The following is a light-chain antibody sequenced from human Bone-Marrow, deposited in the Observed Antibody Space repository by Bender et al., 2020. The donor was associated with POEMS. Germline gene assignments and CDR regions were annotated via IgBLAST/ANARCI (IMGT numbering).Light chain of an antibody. V-gene: IGLV2-8*01. CDR2: EVS. Sequence: QSALTQPASVSGSPGQSITISCTGTSRDVGVYNYVSLYQQHPGKAPKLMVYEVSGRPSGVPDRFSGSKSGNTASLTVSGLPAEDEADYYCSAYAGSNTWVFGGGPKRTVL. CDR1: SRDVGVYNY. J-gene: IGLJ3*02. CDR3: SAYAGSNTWV.